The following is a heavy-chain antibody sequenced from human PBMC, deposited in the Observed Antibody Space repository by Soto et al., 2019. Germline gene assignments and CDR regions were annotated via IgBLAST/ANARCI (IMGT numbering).Heavy chain of an antibody. CDR1: GGSISSGGYY. D-gene: IGHD5-12*01. V-gene: IGHV4-31*03. J-gene: IGHJ4*02. Sequence: SETLSLTCTVSGGSISSGGYYWSWIRQHPGKRLEWIGYIYYSGTTYYNPSLKSRVTMSVDTSKNQFSLKLSSVAAADTAVYYCARHTDIVSSTVYNWGQGILVTVSS. CDR2: IYYSGTT. CDR3: ARHTDIVSSTVYN.